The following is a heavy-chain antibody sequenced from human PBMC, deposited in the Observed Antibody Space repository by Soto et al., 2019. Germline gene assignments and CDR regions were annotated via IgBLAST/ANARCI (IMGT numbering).Heavy chain of an antibody. V-gene: IGHV5-51*01. CDR3: ARHGSIGAHYNWFDS. CDR2: IYPSDSDT. D-gene: IGHD6-6*01. CDR1: GYSFTSYW. Sequence: PGESLKISCKGSGYSFTSYWIGWVRQMPGKGLEWMGIIYPSDSDTRYSPSFQGQVIISADKSISTAYLQWSSLKASDTAMYYCARHGSIGAHYNWFDSWGQGTLVTVSS. J-gene: IGHJ5*01.